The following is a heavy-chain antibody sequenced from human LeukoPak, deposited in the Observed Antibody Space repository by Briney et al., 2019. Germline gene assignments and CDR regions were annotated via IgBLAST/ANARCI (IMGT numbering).Heavy chain of an antibody. CDR1: GYTFTTHG. Sequence: PSVKVSCRASGYTFTTHGITWVRQAPGKGLEWMGWINADNGNTNYTENLQGRVTMARDTSTSTAYMELRSLRSDDTAVYYCARGAYYYMDVWGKGTTVTVSS. CDR3: ARGAYYYMDV. CDR2: INADNGNT. V-gene: IGHV1-18*01. J-gene: IGHJ6*03. D-gene: IGHD2-21*01.